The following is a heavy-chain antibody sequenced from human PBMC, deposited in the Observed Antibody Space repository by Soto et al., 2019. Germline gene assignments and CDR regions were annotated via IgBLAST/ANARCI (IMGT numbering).Heavy chain of an antibody. V-gene: IGHV4-34*01. CDR1: GGSFRDYY. J-gene: IGHJ4*02. D-gene: IGHD3-10*01. CDR2: INHSGST. Sequence: AXGTLTLICAVYGGSFRDYYWSWIRQPPGKGLEWIGEINHSGSTNYNPSLKSRVTISVDTSKNQFSLKLSSVTAADTAVYYCARGMVRGVIPPGQSDYWGQGTLVTVSS. CDR3: ARGMVRGVIPPGQSDY.